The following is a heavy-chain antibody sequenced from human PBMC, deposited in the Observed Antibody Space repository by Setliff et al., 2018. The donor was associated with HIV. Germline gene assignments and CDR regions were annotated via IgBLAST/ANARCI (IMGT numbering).Heavy chain of an antibody. D-gene: IGHD2-8*01. CDR2: IDPENDET. CDR1: GYTFIDKY. Sequence: GASVKVSCKASGYTFIDKYMHWVRQAPGKGLHWMGRIDPENDETKYSQKFQVRFTMAADRSTDTAYVELSGLRSEDTAIYYCVLYSTGASRFDYWGQGTLVTVSS. V-gene: IGHV1-69-2*01. J-gene: IGHJ4*02. CDR3: VLYSTGASRFDY.